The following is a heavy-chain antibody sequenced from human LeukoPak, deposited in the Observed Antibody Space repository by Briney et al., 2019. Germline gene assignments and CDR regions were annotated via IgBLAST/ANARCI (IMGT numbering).Heavy chain of an antibody. Sequence: SETLSLTCRVSGVSISSGSNYWGWIRQPPGKTLEWIGSIYSSGSTYYNSSLKSRVIILIDTAENHFSLNLSSVTAADTAVYYCARSDGYGLVGIWGQGTMVTVS. CDR2: IYSSGST. CDR3: ARSDGYGLVGI. CDR1: GVSISSGSNY. J-gene: IGHJ3*02. V-gene: IGHV4-39*07. D-gene: IGHD3-10*01.